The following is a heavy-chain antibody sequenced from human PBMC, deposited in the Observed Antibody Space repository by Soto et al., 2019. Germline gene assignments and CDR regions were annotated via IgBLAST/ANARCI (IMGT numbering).Heavy chain of an antibody. J-gene: IGHJ4*02. V-gene: IGHV4-34*01. CDR3: ARGPRGYYYGSGSRGYYFDY. Sequence: SETLSLTCAVYGGSFSCYYWSWIRQPPGEGLEWIGEINHSGSTNYNPSLKSRVTISVDTSKNQYSLKLSSVTAADTAVYYCARGPRGYYYGSGSRGYYFDYWGQGTLVTVSS. D-gene: IGHD3-10*01. CDR1: GGSFSCYY. CDR2: INHSGST.